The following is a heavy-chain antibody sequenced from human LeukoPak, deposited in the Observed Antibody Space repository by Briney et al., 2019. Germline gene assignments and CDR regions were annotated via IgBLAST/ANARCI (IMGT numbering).Heavy chain of an antibody. J-gene: IGHJ6*03. CDR1: GGSISSSSYY. D-gene: IGHD2-15*01. Sequence: SETLSLTCTVSGGSISSSSYYWSWIRQFPGKGLEWIGYISYRGSTSYNPSLNSRVSISLDTSKNQLSLRLNSVTAADTAVYYCARGYCSGGSCFDYYYYYMDVWGKGTTVTVSS. V-gene: IGHV4-61*01. CDR2: ISYRGST. CDR3: ARGYCSGGSCFDYYYYYMDV.